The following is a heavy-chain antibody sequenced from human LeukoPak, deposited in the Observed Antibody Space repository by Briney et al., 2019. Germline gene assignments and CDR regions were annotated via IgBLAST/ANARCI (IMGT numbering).Heavy chain of an antibody. CDR2: ISGSGSSI. D-gene: IGHD3-16*02. CDR3: AREGGFGYDDAVDT. J-gene: IGHJ3*02. CDR1: GFTFSTYD. V-gene: IGHV3-48*03. Sequence: QSGGSLSLSCTASGFTFSTYDMNWVRQAPGKGLEWISYISGSGSSIFYADSLQGRFTVSRDNAKNSVYLQMNSLRAEDTAVYYCAREGGFGYDDAVDTWGHGATVTVSS.